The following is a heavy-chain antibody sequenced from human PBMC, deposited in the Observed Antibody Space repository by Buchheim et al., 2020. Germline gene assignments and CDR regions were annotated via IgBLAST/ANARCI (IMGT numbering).Heavy chain of an antibody. Sequence: EVQLVQSGAEVKKPGESLRISCKGSGYSFTSYWISWVRQMPGKGLEWMGRIDPSDSYTNYSPSFQGHVTISADKSISTAYLQWSSLKASDTAMYYCARHCTSCLPRTHYYYGMDVWGQGTT. CDR1: GYSFTSYW. J-gene: IGHJ6*02. D-gene: IGHD2-2*01. V-gene: IGHV5-10-1*03. CDR3: ARHCTSCLPRTHYYYGMDV. CDR2: IDPSDSYT.